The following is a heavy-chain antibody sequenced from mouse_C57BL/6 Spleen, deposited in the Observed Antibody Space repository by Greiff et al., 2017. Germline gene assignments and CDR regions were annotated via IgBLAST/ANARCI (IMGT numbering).Heavy chain of an antibody. J-gene: IGHJ2*01. CDR3: AIYGYDAGFDD. V-gene: IGHV5-16*01. CDR2: INFDGSSA. Sequence: EVQREESAGGLVQPGSSMKLSCTASGFTFSDYYMAWVRQVPAQGLEWVANINFDGSSAYYLDSLKSRFIISRANAKNIRYMQMSSLKSEDTATYYCAIYGYDAGFDDWGQGTTLTVSA. D-gene: IGHD2-2*01. CDR1: GFTFSDYY.